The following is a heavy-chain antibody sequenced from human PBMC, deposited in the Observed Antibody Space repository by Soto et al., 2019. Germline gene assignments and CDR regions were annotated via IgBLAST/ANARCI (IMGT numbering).Heavy chain of an antibody. J-gene: IGHJ4*02. CDR2: IIPIFGTA. Sequence: SVKVSCKASGGTFSSYASSWVRQAPGQGLEWMGGIIPIFGTANYAQKFQGRVTITADESTSTAYMELSSLRSEDTAVYYCARGGATVTTLTLVSWGQGTLVTVSS. CDR3: ARGGATVTTLTLVS. CDR1: GGTFSSYA. V-gene: IGHV1-69*13. D-gene: IGHD4-17*01.